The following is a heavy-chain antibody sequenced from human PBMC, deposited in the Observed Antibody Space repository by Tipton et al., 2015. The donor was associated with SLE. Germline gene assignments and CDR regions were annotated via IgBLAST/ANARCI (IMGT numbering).Heavy chain of an antibody. V-gene: IGHV4-38-2*01. Sequence: TLSLTCEVSGYSITSGYYYGWIRRPPGKGLEWIGSIFHSGRTYHSPSLKSRVTISVDTSKNQLSLKLTSVTAADTAVYFCARQDLGRAATLTFDIWGLGTLVTVSS. CDR2: IFHSGRT. CDR1: GYSITSGYY. D-gene: IGHD6-25*01. J-gene: IGHJ4*02. CDR3: ARQDLGRAATLTFDI.